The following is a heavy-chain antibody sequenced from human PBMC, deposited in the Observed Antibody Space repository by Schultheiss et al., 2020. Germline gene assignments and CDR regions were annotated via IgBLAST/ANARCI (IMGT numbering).Heavy chain of an antibody. CDR1: GFAFSSYA. Sequence: GGSLRLSCAASGFAFSSYAMSWVRQAPGKGLEWVSAISGSGGSTNYADSVKARFTISRDNSKNTLFLQMNSLRAEDTALYYCAKDNSGSGEVTAADYWGQGTLVTVSS. CDR2: ISGSGGST. D-gene: IGHD1-26*01. V-gene: IGHV3-23*01. CDR3: AKDNSGSGEVTAADY. J-gene: IGHJ4*02.